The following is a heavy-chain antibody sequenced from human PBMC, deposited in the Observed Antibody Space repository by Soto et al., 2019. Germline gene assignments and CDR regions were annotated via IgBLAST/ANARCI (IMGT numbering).Heavy chain of an antibody. D-gene: IGHD6-13*01. CDR2: IYYSGST. V-gene: IGHV4-31*03. Sequence: QVQLQESGPGLVKPSQTLSLTCTVSGGSISSGGYYWSGIRQHPGKGLEWIGYIYYSGSTYYNPSLKSRVTISVDTAKNQFSLKLSSVTAADTAVYYCARAGGGIAAAGIYYFDYWGQGTLVTVSS. J-gene: IGHJ4*02. CDR3: ARAGGGIAAAGIYYFDY. CDR1: GGSISSGGYY.